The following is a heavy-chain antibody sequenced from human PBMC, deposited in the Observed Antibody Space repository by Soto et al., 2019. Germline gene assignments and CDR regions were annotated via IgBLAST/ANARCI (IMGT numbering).Heavy chain of an antibody. V-gene: IGHV3-23*01. CDR3: AKDLPPYTYYYGSGSYFDY. CDR1: GFTFSSYA. CDR2: ISGSGGST. Sequence: GGSLRLSCAASGFTFSSYAMSWVRQAPGKGLEWVSAISGSGGSTYYADSVKGRFTISRDNSKNTLYLQMNSLRAEDTAVYYCAKDLPPYTYYYGSGSYFDYWGQGTLVTVSS. D-gene: IGHD3-10*01. J-gene: IGHJ4*02.